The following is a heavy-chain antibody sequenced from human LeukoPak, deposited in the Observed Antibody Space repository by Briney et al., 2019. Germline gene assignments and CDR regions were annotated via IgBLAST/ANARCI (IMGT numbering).Heavy chain of an antibody. V-gene: IGHV3-53*01. D-gene: IGHD6-13*01. CDR3: AKGVSY. J-gene: IGHJ4*02. CDR1: GFSVSSDY. CDR2: IYSGGST. Sequence: GGSLRLSCAASGFSVSSDYMTWVRQAPGKGLEWVSVIYSGGSTYYADSVKGRFTISRDNSKNTLYLQMNNVRVEDTAVYYCAKGVSYWGQGTLVTVSS.